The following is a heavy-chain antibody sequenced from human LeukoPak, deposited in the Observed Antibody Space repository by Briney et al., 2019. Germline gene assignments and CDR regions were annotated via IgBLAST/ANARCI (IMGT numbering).Heavy chain of an antibody. Sequence: GGSLRLSCAASGFTFDDYAMHWVRQAPGKGLEWVLGISWNSGSIGYADSVKGRFTISRDNAKNTLYLQTNSLRAEDTAVYYCTREPIVATIQPGWFDPWGQGTLVTVSS. V-gene: IGHV3-9*01. CDR1: GFTFDDYA. CDR3: TREPIVATIQPGWFDP. D-gene: IGHD5-12*01. CDR2: ISWNSGSI. J-gene: IGHJ5*02.